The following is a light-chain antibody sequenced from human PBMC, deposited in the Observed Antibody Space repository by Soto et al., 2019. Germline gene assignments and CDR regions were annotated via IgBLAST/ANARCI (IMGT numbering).Light chain of an antibody. V-gene: IGKV3-15*01. J-gene: IGKJ5*01. CDR1: QSVSSK. Sequence: IVVTQSAATLSVSPGERATPSCRVSQSVSSKLAWYQQKPGEAPRLLIYDTSTSATGIPAWFSGSGSGTEFTLTISSLLSEDFAVYYCQHYNNWPPQTFG. CDR3: QHYNNWPPQT. CDR2: DTS.